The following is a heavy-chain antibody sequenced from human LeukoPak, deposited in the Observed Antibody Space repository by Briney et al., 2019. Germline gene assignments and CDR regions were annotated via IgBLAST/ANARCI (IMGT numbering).Heavy chain of an antibody. V-gene: IGHV4-30-2*01. Sequence: SETLSLTCTVSGGSISSNTYYWSWIRQPPGKGLEWNGYIYHSGSTYYNPSLKSRVTISVDRSKNQFSLKLSSVTAADTAVYYRARGHDAFDIWGQGTMVTVSS. CDR2: IYHSGST. CDR3: ARGHDAFDI. J-gene: IGHJ3*02. CDR1: GGSISSNTYY.